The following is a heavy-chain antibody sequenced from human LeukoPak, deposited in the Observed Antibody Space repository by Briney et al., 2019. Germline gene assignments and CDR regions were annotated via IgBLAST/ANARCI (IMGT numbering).Heavy chain of an antibody. CDR2: INSDGSAT. Sequence: GGSLTLSCAASGVTISSYWMHWVRQAPGKGLVWVSRINSDGSATHSADSVNGRFTISRENAKNTWYLHVNSLRAEDTAVYYCARGDAWGDYWGQGTLVTVSS. J-gene: IGHJ4*02. CDR1: GVTISSYW. V-gene: IGHV3-74*01. D-gene: IGHD3-16*01. CDR3: ARGDAWGDY.